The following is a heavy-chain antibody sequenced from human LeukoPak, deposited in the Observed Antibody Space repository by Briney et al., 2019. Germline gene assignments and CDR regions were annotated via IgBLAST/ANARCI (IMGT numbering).Heavy chain of an antibody. CDR3: AKDRVGVSWDDAFDM. V-gene: IGHV3-23*01. CDR1: GFTFSSYA. J-gene: IGHJ3*02. Sequence: GGSLRLSCAASGFTFSSYAMSWVRQAPGKGPEWVSVFTGSGGTTYYADSVKGRFTISRDNSKNTLYLQTSSLRAEDTAVYYCAKDRVGVSWDDAFDMWGQGAMVTVS. CDR2: FTGSGGTT. D-gene: IGHD1-26*01.